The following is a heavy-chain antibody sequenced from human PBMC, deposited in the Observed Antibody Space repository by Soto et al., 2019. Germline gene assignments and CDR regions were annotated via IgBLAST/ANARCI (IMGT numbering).Heavy chain of an antibody. V-gene: IGHV4-30-4*01. D-gene: IGHD4-4*01. Sequence: SETLSLTCTVSGGSISSGDYYWSWIRQPPGKGLEWIGYIYYSGSTYYSPSLKSRVTISVDTSKNQFSLKLSSVTAADTAVYYCARGGLYSNYEDAFDIWGQGTMVTVSS. CDR1: GGSISSGDYY. J-gene: IGHJ3*02. CDR2: IYYSGST. CDR3: ARGGLYSNYEDAFDI.